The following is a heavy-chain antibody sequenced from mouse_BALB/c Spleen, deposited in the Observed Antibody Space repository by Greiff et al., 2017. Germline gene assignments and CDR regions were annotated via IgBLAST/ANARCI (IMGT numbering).Heavy chain of an antibody. CDR1: GYTFTSYV. J-gene: IGHJ4*01. Sequence: VQLKQSGPELVKPGASVKMSCKASGYTFTSYVMHWVKQKPGQGLEWIGYINPYNDGTKYNEKFKGKATLTSDKSSSTAYMELSSLTSEDSAVYYCARYYGNYEDAMDYWGQGTSVTVSS. CDR2: INPYNDGT. V-gene: IGHV1-14*01. CDR3: ARYYGNYEDAMDY. D-gene: IGHD2-1*01.